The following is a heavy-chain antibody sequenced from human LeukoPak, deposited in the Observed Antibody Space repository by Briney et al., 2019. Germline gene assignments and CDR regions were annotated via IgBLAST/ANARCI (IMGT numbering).Heavy chain of an antibody. Sequence: PGGSLRLSCAAPGFTASSYAMNWVRQAPGKGLEWVSAISGSGGRTYYADSAKGRFTISRDTSQNTLYLQMNRLRDSSTAVYNSAKGVGYFGWYFDLWGRGTLVTVSS. J-gene: IGHJ2*01. CDR2: ISGSGGRT. CDR3: AKGVGYFGWYFDL. D-gene: IGHD2-8*02. V-gene: IGHV3-23*01. CDR1: GFTASSYA.